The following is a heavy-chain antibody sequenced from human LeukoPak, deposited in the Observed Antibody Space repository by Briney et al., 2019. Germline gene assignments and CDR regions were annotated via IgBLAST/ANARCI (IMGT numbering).Heavy chain of an antibody. J-gene: IGHJ6*03. Sequence: SVKVSCKASGGTFSSYAISWVRQAPGQGLEWMGGIIPIFGTANYAQKFQGRVTITADKSTSTAYMELSSLRSEDTAVYYCARDVRYCSSTSCYEEAYYYYMDVWGKGTTVTVSS. V-gene: IGHV1-69*06. CDR1: GGTFSSYA. D-gene: IGHD2-2*01. CDR2: IIPIFGTA. CDR3: ARDVRYCSSTSCYEEAYYYYMDV.